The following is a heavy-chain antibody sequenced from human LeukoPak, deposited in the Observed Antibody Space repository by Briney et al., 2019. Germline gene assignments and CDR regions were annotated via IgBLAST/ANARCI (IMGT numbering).Heavy chain of an antibody. Sequence: GGSLRLSCVASGFTFSAYALHWVRQAPGKGLEWVAVISYDGTNKYYADSVKGRFTISRDNSKNTLYLQMNSLRAEDTAVYYCARDFDTYGDYVNWYFDLWGRGTLVTVSP. D-gene: IGHD4-17*01. J-gene: IGHJ2*01. CDR2: ISYDGTNK. V-gene: IGHV3-30-3*01. CDR3: ARDFDTYGDYVNWYFDL. CDR1: GFTFSAYA.